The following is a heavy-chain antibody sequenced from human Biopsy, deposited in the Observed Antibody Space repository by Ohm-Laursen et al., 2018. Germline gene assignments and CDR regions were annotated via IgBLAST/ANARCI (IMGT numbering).Heavy chain of an antibody. CDR2: IIAVSGLV. CDR1: GGTFSNYA. J-gene: IGHJ4*02. D-gene: IGHD3-3*01. Sequence: SSVKVSCKVSGGTFSNYAISWVRQAPGEGLEWMGGIIAVSGLVNYAPKFQGRVSITADKSTTTVYMELSNLKSEDTAVYYCATPFQYYDSWGGYPPFDHWGQGTLVTVSS. V-gene: IGHV1-69*17. CDR3: ATPFQYYDSWGGYPPFDH.